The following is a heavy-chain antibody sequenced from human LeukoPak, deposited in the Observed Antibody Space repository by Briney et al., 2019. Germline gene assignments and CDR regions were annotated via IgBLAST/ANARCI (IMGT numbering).Heavy chain of an antibody. V-gene: IGHV1-69*13. J-gene: IGHJ6*02. Sequence: ASVKVSCKASGGTFSSYAISWVRQAPGQGLEWMGGIIPIFGTANYAQKFQGRVTITADESTSTAYMELSSLRSEDTAVYYCARDGTADYYYGMEVWGQGTTVTVSS. CDR3: ARDGTADYYYGMEV. D-gene: IGHD2-2*01. CDR1: GGTFSSYA. CDR2: IIPIFGTA.